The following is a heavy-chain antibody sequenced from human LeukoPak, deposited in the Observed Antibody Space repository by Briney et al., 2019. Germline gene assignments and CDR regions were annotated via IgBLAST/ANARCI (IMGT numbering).Heavy chain of an antibody. J-gene: IGHJ5*02. V-gene: IGHV3-74*01. Sequence: GGSLRLSCAASGFTFSSYWMHWVRHAPGKGLVWVSRINNDGSSTNSADSVKGRFTISRDNAKNTLYLQMNSLRAEDTAVYYCARPTKEGSSWYWWFDPWGQGTLVTVSS. CDR3: ARPTKEGSSWYWWFDP. D-gene: IGHD6-13*01. CDR1: GFTFSSYW. CDR2: INNDGSST.